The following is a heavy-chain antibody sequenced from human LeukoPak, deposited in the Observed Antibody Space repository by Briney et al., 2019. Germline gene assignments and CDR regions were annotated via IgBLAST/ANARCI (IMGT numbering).Heavy chain of an antibody. D-gene: IGHD6-13*01. CDR2: IYYSVST. V-gene: IGHV4-59*08. CDR3: ARLNTDSSSWYEYYYYGMDV. Sequence: SETLSLTCTVSGGSISSYYWSWIQQPPGKGLEWIGYIYYSVSTNYNPSLKSRVTISVDTSKNQFSLKLSSVTAADTAVYYCARLNTDSSSWYEYYYYGMDVWGQGTTVTVSS. J-gene: IGHJ6*02. CDR1: GGSISSYY.